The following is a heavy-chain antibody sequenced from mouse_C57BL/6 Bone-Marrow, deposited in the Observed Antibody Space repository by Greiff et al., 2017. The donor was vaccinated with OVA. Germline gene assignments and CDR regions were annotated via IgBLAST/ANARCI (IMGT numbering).Heavy chain of an antibody. CDR1: GFTFSSYG. V-gene: IGHV5-6*01. D-gene: IGHD1-3*01. J-gene: IGHJ4*01. CDR3: AITFYAIDY. Sequence: DVHLVESGGDLVKPGGSLKLSCAASGFTFSSYGMSWVRQTPDKRLEWVATISSGGSYTYYPDSVKGRFTISRDNAKNTLYLQMSSLKSEDTAMYYCAITFYAIDYWGQGTSVTVSS. CDR2: ISSGGSYT.